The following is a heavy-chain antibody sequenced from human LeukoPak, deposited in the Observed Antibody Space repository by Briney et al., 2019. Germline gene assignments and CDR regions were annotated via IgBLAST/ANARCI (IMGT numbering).Heavy chain of an antibody. CDR2: IYTSGST. J-gene: IGHJ3*02. CDR1: GGSISSYY. CDR3: ARGRGEDTIFGVVITDDAFDI. D-gene: IGHD3-3*01. V-gene: IGHV4-4*07. Sequence: KPSETLSLTCTVPGGSISSYYWSWIRQPAGKGLEWIGRIYTSGSTNYNPSLKSRVTISVDKSKNQFSLKLSSVTAADTAVYYCARGRGEDTIFGVVITDDAFDIWGQGTMVTVSS.